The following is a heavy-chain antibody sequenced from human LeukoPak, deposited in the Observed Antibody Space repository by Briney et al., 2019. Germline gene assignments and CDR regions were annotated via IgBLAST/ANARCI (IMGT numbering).Heavy chain of an antibody. V-gene: IGHV4-34*01. D-gene: IGHD3-22*01. Sequence: SETLSLTCAVYGGSFSGYYWSWIRQPPGKGLEWIGEINHSGSTDYNPSLKSRVTISVDTSKSQFSLKLSSVTAADTAVYYCASLYYYDSSGYPRPWGQGTLVTVSS. CDR2: INHSGST. J-gene: IGHJ5*02. CDR1: GGSFSGYY. CDR3: ASLYYYDSSGYPRP.